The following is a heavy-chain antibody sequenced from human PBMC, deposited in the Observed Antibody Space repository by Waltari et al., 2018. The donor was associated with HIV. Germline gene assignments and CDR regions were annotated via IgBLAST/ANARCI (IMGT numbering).Heavy chain of an antibody. J-gene: IGHJ4*01. CDR2: FDPEGDET. CDR1: GYSLTQLS. D-gene: IGHD3-9*01. CDR3: ASNDRPVYFFDY. V-gene: IGHV1-24*01. Sequence: QVVLIESGAEVKQPGGSVKVSCKVAGYSLTQLSMHWVRQAPGKGLEWMGGFDPEGDETIYAQKFQCRLSMTEDTSTDTAYMELRGLRSDDTAVYYCASNDRPVYFFDYWSHGTLVTVSS.